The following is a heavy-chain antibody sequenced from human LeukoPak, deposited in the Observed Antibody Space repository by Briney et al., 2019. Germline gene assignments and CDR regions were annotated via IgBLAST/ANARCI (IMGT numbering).Heavy chain of an antibody. D-gene: IGHD6-13*01. CDR2: ISSSSSYI. Sequence: GGSLRLSCAASGFTFSSYSMNWVRQAPGKGLEWVSSISSSSSYIYYADLVKGRFTISRDNAKNSLYLQMNSLIAEDTAVYYCARVSKAKKMAAAGTLYYYYGMDVWGQGTTVTVSS. V-gene: IGHV3-21*01. J-gene: IGHJ6*02. CDR3: ARVSKAKKMAAAGTLYYYYGMDV. CDR1: GFTFSSYS.